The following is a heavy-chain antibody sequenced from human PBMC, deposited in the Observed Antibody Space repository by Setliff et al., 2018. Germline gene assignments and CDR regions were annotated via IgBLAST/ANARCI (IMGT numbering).Heavy chain of an antibody. CDR2: IYHGGNT. V-gene: IGHV4-4*02. Sequence: SETLSLTCDVSGGSVSSSSWWTWVRQPPGKGLEWIGQIYHGGNTRYNPSLKSRLTMSIDKSKNQVSLELSSVTTADTAVYYCARGHPPSDSSGYYYAYWGQGTLVTVSS. J-gene: IGHJ4*02. CDR3: ARGHPPSDSSGYYYAY. CDR1: GGSVSSSSW. D-gene: IGHD3-22*01.